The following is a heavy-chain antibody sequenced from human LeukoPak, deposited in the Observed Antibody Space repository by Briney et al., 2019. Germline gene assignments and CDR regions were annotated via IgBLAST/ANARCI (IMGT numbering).Heavy chain of an antibody. CDR2: ISGDGGST. Sequence: GGSLRLSCAASGFTFDDYAMHWVRQAPGKGLECVSLISGDGGSTYYADSVKGRFTISGDSSKNSLYLQMNSLRTDDTALYYCTKDHSGYAGDYFDYWGQGTLVTVSS. V-gene: IGHV3-43*02. CDR1: GFTFDDYA. CDR3: TKDHSGYAGDYFDY. D-gene: IGHD5-12*01. J-gene: IGHJ4*02.